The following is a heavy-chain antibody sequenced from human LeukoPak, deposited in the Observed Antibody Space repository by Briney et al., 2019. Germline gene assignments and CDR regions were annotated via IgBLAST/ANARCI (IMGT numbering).Heavy chain of an antibody. V-gene: IGHV4-34*01. D-gene: IGHD3-22*01. J-gene: IGHJ6*02. CDR3: ASNYYDSSGYTHYYYYGMDV. Sequence: SETLSLTCAVYGVSFSGYYWSWIRQPPGKGLEWIGEINHSGSTNYNPSLKNRVTISVDTSKNQFSLKLSSVTAADTAVYYCASNYYDSSGYTHYYYYGMDVWGQGTTVTVSS. CDR2: INHSGST. CDR1: GVSFSGYY.